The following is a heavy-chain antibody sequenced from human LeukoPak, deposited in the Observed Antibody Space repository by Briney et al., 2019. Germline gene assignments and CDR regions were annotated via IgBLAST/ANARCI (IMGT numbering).Heavy chain of an antibody. J-gene: IGHJ5*02. CDR2: IYYSGST. Sequence: SETLSLTCTVSGGSISSYYWSWIRQPPGKGLEWIGYIYYSGSTNYNPSLKSRVTISVDTSKNQFSLKLSSVTAADTAVYYCARDDGSGSYTWGQGTLVTVSS. CDR1: GGSISSYY. D-gene: IGHD3-10*01. CDR3: ARDDGSGSYT. V-gene: IGHV4-59*01.